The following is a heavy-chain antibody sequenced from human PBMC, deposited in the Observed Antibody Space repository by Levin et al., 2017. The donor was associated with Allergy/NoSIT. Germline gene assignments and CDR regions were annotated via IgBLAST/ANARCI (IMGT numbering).Heavy chain of an antibody. CDR1: GYTFTSYG. CDR2: ISAYNGNT. V-gene: IGHV1-18*01. Sequence: PGESLKISCKASGYTFTSYGISWVRQAPGQGLEWMGWISAYNGNTNYAQKLQGRVTMTTDTSTSTAYMELRSLRSDDTAVYYCAREYSGSGDYWGQGTLVTVSS. CDR3: AREYSGSGDY. J-gene: IGHJ4*02. D-gene: IGHD1-26*01.